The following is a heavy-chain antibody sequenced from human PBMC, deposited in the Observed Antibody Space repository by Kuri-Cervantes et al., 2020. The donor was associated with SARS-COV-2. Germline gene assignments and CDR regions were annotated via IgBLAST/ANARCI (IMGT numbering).Heavy chain of an antibody. J-gene: IGHJ6*02. D-gene: IGHD1-26*01. Sequence: ASVKVSCKASGYTFTSYGISWVRQAPGQGLEWMGWISAYNGNTNYAQKLQGRVTMTTDTSTSTAYMELRSLRSDDTAVYYCARKWELDYYYYGMDVWGQGNTVHGSS. CDR2: ISAYNGNT. CDR1: GYTFTSYG. V-gene: IGHV1-18*04. CDR3: ARKWELDYYYYGMDV.